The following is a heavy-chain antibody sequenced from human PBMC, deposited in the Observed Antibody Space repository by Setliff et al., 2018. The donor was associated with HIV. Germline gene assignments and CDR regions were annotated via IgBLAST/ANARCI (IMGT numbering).Heavy chain of an antibody. Sequence: GGSLRLSCAASGFTFSNYPMSWIRQAPGKGLSWLAVSWFDGYNVKYVASVRGRFTISRDNSENTVFLQMDSLTADDTGVYYCATSPPHGESGYIWGSDYFDFWGQGALVTVSS. J-gene: IGHJ4*02. CDR3: ATSPPHGESGYIWGSDYFDF. D-gene: IGHD5-12*01. CDR1: GFTFSNYP. V-gene: IGHV3-33*08. CDR2: SWFDGYNV.